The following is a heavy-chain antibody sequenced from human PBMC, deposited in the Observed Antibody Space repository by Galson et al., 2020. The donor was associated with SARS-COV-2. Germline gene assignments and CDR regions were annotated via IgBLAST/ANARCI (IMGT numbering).Heavy chain of an antibody. Sequence: ETSETLSLTCTVSGGSISSGGYYWSWIRQHPGKGMAWIGYIYYSGSTYYNPSLKSRVTISVDTSKNQFSLKLSSVTAADTAVYYCARAPITMIVVVNAFDIWGQGTMVTVSS. CDR2: IYYSGST. J-gene: IGHJ3*02. CDR1: GGSISSGGYY. V-gene: IGHV4-31*03. D-gene: IGHD3-22*01. CDR3: ARAPITMIVVVNAFDI.